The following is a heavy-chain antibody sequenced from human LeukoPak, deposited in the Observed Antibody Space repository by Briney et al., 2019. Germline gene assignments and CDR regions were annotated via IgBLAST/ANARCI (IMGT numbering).Heavy chain of an antibody. D-gene: IGHD3-22*01. V-gene: IGHV3-30-3*01. CDR1: GFTFSSYA. J-gene: IGHJ4*02. Sequence: GGSLRLSCAASGFTFSSYAMHWVRQAPGKGLEWVAVIPYDGSNKYYADSVKGRFTISRDNSKNTLYLQMNSLRAEDTAVYYCAREKIVVVIMDYWGQGTLVTVSS. CDR2: IPYDGSNK. CDR3: AREKIVVVIMDY.